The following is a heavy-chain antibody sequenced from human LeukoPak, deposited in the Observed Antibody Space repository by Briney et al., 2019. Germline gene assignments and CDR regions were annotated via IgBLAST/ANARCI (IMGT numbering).Heavy chain of an antibody. V-gene: IGHV1-2*02. CDR2: IKPNSGGT. D-gene: IGHD3-3*01. CDR3: AREVDWSGYYGGDDYYYGMDV. CDR1: GYTFTGYY. J-gene: IGHJ6*02. Sequence: ASVKVSCKASGYTFTGYYMHWVRQAPGQGLEWMGWIKPNSGGTNYAQKFRGRVTMTRDTSISTAYMELSRLRSDDTAVYYCAREVDWSGYYGGDDYYYGMDVWGQGTTVTVSS.